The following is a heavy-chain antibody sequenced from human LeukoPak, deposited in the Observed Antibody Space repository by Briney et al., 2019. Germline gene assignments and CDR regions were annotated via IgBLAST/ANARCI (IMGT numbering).Heavy chain of an antibody. J-gene: IGHJ6*03. D-gene: IGHD3-10*01. Sequence: GGSLRLSCAASGFTFSSYGIHWVRQAPGKGLEWVAFIRYDASNKYYADSVKGRFTISRDNSKNTLYLQMNSLRAEDTAVYYCARHGDFGSGSSDTVYYYYYMDVWGKGTTVTISS. CDR2: IRYDASNK. CDR1: GFTFSSYG. CDR3: ARHGDFGSGSSDTVYYYYYMDV. V-gene: IGHV3-30*02.